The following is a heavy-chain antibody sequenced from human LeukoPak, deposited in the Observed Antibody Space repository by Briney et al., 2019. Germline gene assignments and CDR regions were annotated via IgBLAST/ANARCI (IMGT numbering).Heavy chain of an antibody. V-gene: IGHV4-39*01. Sequence: SETLSLTCTVSGGSISSSSYYWGWIRQPPGKGLEWIGSIYYSGSTYYNPSLKSRVTISVDTSKNQFSLKLSSVTAADTAVYYCARRRDGDFNFDYWGQGTLVTVSS. CDR1: GGSISSSSYY. J-gene: IGHJ4*02. D-gene: IGHD4-17*01. CDR2: IYYSGST. CDR3: ARRRDGDFNFDY.